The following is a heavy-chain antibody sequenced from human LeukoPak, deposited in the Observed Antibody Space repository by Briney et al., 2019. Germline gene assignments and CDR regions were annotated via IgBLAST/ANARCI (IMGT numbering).Heavy chain of an antibody. CDR1: GFTFASYS. CDR2: ISGDSTYI. Sequence: GGSLRLSCAASGFTFASYSMNWVRQAPGKGLEWVSSISGDSTYIYNAGSVKGRFTISRDNAQAPLYLQMISLRADDTAVYYCARVSGRLERQSDLDYWGQGTLVIVSS. D-gene: IGHD1-1*01. CDR3: ARVSGRLERQSDLDY. J-gene: IGHJ4*02. V-gene: IGHV3-21*01.